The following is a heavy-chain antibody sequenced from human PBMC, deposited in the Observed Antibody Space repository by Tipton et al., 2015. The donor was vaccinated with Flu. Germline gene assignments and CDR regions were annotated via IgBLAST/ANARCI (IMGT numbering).Heavy chain of an antibody. CDR3: ARARGAYYYDSSGYRRAFDI. CDR1: GGTFSSYA. Sequence: QVQLVQSGAEVKKSGSSVKVSCKASGGTFSSYAISWVRQAPGQGLEWMGGIIPVFGTANYAQKFQGRVTITADESTSTAYMELSSLRSEDTAVYYCARARGAYYYDSSGYRRAFDIWGQGTMVTVSS. J-gene: IGHJ3*02. V-gene: IGHV1-69*01. D-gene: IGHD3-22*01. CDR2: IIPVFGTA.